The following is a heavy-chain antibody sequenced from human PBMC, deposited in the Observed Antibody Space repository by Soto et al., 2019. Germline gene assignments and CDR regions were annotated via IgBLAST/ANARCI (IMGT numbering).Heavy chain of an antibody. D-gene: IGHD6-25*01. CDR1: GYTFTGYC. CDR2: INPNSGGT. V-gene: IGHV1-2*04. Sequence: ASVKVSCKASGYTFTGYCMHWVRQAPGQGLEWMGWINPNSGGTNYAQKFQGWVTMTRDTSISTAYMELSRLRSDDTAVCYCARDPLHPGIAARYYYYYGMDGWGQGTTVTVSS. CDR3: ARDPLHPGIAARYYYYYGMDG. J-gene: IGHJ6*02.